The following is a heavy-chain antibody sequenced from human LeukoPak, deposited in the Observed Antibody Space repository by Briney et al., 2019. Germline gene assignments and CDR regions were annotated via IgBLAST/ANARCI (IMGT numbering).Heavy chain of an antibody. CDR3: ARARLDYYGSGSPFFDY. D-gene: IGHD3-10*01. CDR2: IGTAGDT. Sequence: GGSLRLSCAASGFTFDDYGMSWVRQATGKGLEWVSAIGTAGDTYYPGSVKGRFTISRENAKNSLYLQMNSLRAGDTAVYYCARARLDYYGSGSPFFDYWGQGTLVTVSS. CDR1: GFTFDDYG. V-gene: IGHV3-13*01. J-gene: IGHJ4*02.